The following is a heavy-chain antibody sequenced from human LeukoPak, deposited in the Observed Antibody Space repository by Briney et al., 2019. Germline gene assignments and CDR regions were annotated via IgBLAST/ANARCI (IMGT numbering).Heavy chain of an antibody. CDR2: IFNTGNT. V-gene: IGHV4-59*11. J-gene: IGHJ4*02. Sequence: SETLSLTCSVSGGSINSHYWSWIRQPPGRRLEWIGYIFNTGNTNYNPSLASRVTMSVDTSRAQFFLRLSPVTAAVTAIYYCASRPADPNWYGVFDYWSQGTLVTVSS. D-gene: IGHD1-1*01. CDR3: ASRPADPNWYGVFDY. CDR1: GGSINSHY.